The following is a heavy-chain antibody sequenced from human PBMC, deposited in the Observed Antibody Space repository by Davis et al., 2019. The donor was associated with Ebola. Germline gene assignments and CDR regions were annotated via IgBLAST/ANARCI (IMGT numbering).Heavy chain of an antibody. CDR1: GFTFSSYG. Sequence: PGGSLRLSCAASGFTFSSYGMHWVRQAPGKGLEWVAVISYDGSNKYYADSVKGRFTISRDNSKNTLYLQMNSLRAEDTAVYYCAKVPPLGDNYFDYWGQGTLVTVSS. J-gene: IGHJ4*02. V-gene: IGHV3-30*18. D-gene: IGHD3-3*01. CDR3: AKVPPLGDNYFDY. CDR2: ISYDGSNK.